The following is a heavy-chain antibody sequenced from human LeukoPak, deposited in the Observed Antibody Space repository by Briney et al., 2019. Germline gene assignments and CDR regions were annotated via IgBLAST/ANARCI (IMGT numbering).Heavy chain of an antibody. J-gene: IGHJ4*02. D-gene: IGHD6-6*01. CDR3: ARSLSIAARPALGY. CDR2: ISGSGGST. V-gene: IGHV3-23*01. CDR1: GFTFSSYA. Sequence: NPGGSLRLSCAASGFTFSSYAMSWVRQAPGKGLEWVSAISGSGGSTYYADSVKGRFTISRDNAKNSLYLQMNTLRAEDTAVYYCARSLSIAARPALGYWGQGTLVTVSS.